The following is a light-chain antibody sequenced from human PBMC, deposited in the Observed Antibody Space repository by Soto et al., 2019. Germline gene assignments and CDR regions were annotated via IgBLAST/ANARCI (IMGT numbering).Light chain of an antibody. J-gene: IGKJ1*01. CDR2: GAS. V-gene: IGKV3-20*01. Sequence: EIALTQCHGTLSLSPGERATLSCRASQSVSNNYLAWYQQKPGQAPRRLIYGASSRATGIPDRFSGSGSGTDFTLTISRLEPEDFAVYYCQQYGSSPQTFGQGTKVDIK. CDR3: QQYGSSPQT. CDR1: QSVSNNY.